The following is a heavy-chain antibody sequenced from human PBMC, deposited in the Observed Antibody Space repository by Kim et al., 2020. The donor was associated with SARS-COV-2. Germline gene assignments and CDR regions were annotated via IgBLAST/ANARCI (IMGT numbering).Heavy chain of an antibody. CDR3: AREGDIVLMVYAIRAMDV. CDR1: GYTFTSYG. Sequence: ASVNVSCKTSGYTFTSYGISWVRQAPGQGIEWMGWISAYNGNTNYAQKLQGRVTMTTDTSTSTAYMELRSLRSDDTAVYYCAREGDIVLMVYAIRAMDVWSQGTTVTVS. J-gene: IGHJ6*02. CDR2: ISAYNGNT. V-gene: IGHV1-18*01. D-gene: IGHD2-8*01.